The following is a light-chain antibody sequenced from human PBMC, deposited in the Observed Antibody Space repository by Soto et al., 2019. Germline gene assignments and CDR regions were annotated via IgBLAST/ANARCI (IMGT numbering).Light chain of an antibody. CDR2: GNT. J-gene: IGLJ2*01. CDR1: SPNIGAGYD. Sequence: QSVLTQPPSVSGAPGQRATIPCTGSSPNIGAGYDVHRYQHLPGRAPKLLIYGNTNRPSGVPDRFSGSKSGTSASLAITGLQAEDEADYYCLSFDSSLSVVFGGGTQLTVL. CDR3: LSFDSSLSVV. V-gene: IGLV1-40*01.